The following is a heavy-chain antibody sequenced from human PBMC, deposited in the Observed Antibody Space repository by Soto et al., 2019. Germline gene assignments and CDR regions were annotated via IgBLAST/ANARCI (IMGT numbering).Heavy chain of an antibody. J-gene: IGHJ3*02. CDR1: GYSLTSDW. CDR3: ARRPDYYGSGRCPRGAFDI. V-gene: IGHV5-10-1*01. D-gene: IGHD3-10*01. Sequence: VVSVKISCKGSGYSLTSDWISWVRQMPWKGLEWMGRIDPSDSYTNYSPAFQGHVTISADKSISTAYLQWSSLKASDTAMYYCARRPDYYGSGRCPRGAFDIWGQGTMATV. CDR2: IDPSDSYT.